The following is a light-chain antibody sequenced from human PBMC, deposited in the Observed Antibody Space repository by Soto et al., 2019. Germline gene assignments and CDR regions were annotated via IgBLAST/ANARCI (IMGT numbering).Light chain of an antibody. CDR3: QQYNDWHPAFT. Sequence: EILMTQSPATLSVFPGERATLSCRASQSLSRNLAWYQQKPGQAPRLLIYGASTRASGIPARFSGSGSGTEFTLTISSLKSEDFALYYCQQYNDWHPAFTFGPGTKVDL. CDR2: GAS. J-gene: IGKJ3*01. V-gene: IGKV3-15*01. CDR1: QSLSRN.